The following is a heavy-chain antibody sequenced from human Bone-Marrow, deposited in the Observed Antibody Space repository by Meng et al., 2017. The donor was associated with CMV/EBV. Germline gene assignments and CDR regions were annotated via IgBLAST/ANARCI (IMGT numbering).Heavy chain of an antibody. CDR3: ARDISPHSSGWYDYYGMDV. CDR1: GLTLSSYS. D-gene: IGHD6-19*01. V-gene: IGHV3-21*01. J-gene: IGHJ6*02. Sequence: ESLKISCAASGLTLSSYSMNWVRQAPGKGLEWVSSISSSSSYIYYADSVKGRFTISRDNAKNSLYLQMNSLRAEDTAVYYCARDISPHSSGWYDYYGMDVWGQGTTVTVSS. CDR2: ISSSSSYI.